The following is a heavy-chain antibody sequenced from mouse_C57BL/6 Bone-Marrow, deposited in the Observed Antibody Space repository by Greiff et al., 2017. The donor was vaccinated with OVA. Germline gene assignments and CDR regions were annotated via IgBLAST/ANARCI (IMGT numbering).Heavy chain of an antibody. V-gene: IGHV1-82*01. J-gene: IGHJ1*03. Sequence: QVQLQQSGPELVKPGASVKISCKASGYAFSSSWMNWVKQRPGKGLEWIGRIYPGDGDTNYNGKFKGKATLTADKSSSTAYMQISSLTSEDYAVYFCARGGDYGSSPYWYFDVWGTGTTVTVSS. CDR3: ARGGDYGSSPYWYFDV. CDR2: IYPGDGDT. D-gene: IGHD1-1*01. CDR1: GYAFSSSW.